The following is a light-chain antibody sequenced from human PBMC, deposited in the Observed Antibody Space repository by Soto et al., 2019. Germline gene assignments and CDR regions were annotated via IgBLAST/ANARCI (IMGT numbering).Light chain of an antibody. Sequence: DIQMTQSPSTLSASVGDRVTITCRASQSISTWLAWYQQKPGKAPKLLIYDVSSLESGVPSRFSGSGSGTEFTLTISSLQPDDCATYYCQQYNSYSITFGQGTKVDNK. J-gene: IGKJ1*01. CDR1: QSISTW. CDR3: QQYNSYSIT. CDR2: DVS. V-gene: IGKV1-5*01.